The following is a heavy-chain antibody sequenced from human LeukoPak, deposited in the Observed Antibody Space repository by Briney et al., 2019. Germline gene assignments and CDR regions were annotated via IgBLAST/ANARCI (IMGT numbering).Heavy chain of an antibody. Sequence: SETLSLTCIVSGGSIGTYYWSWIRQSPGKGLEWIGYIYVTGSTRYNPYLQSRVTISVDTSRNQFFLKMSSVTAADPAVYYCARHIGGGIEDMDVWGTGTKVPVSS. CDR1: GGSIGTYY. V-gene: IGHV4-59*08. CDR3: ARHIGGGIEDMDV. J-gene: IGHJ6*03. CDR2: IYVTGST. D-gene: IGHD3-16*02.